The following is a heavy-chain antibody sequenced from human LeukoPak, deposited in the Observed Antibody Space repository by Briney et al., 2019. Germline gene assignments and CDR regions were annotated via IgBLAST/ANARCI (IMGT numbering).Heavy chain of an antibody. J-gene: IGHJ4*02. CDR1: GFTFRTYW. Sequence: PGGSLRLSCAASGFTFRTYWMNWVRQAPGKGLEWVATIKEDGSGKDYVDSVKGRFTISRDNAKNSLYLQMNSLRAEDTAVYYCARDWVVQTKYYYGSGVYWGQGTLVTVSS. CDR2: IKEDGSGK. CDR3: ARDWVVQTKYYYGSGVY. D-gene: IGHD3-10*01. V-gene: IGHV3-7*03.